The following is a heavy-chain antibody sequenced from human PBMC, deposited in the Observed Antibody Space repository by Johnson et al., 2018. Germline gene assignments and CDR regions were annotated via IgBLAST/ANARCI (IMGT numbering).Heavy chain of an antibody. Sequence: EVQLLETGGGLVQPGGSLRLSCAASGFTFSSYAMSWVRQAPGKGLEWVSAISGSGGSTYYADSVKGRFTISRDNSKNTLYLQMNSRRAEDTAVYYCAKEGHTGYSSYYGMDVWGQGTTVTVSS. D-gene: IGHD6-13*01. J-gene: IGHJ6*02. CDR3: AKEGHTGYSSYYGMDV. V-gene: IGHV3-23*01. CDR1: GFTFSSYA. CDR2: ISGSGGST.